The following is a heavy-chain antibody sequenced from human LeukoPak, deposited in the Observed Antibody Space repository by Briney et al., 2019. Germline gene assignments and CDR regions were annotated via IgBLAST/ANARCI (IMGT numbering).Heavy chain of an antibody. CDR2: TYYRSKWLS. J-gene: IGHJ4*02. CDR3: ARKGTVTTPFDY. Sequence: SQTLSLTCAISGDSVSRNSAAWNWIRQSPSRGLEWLGRTYYRSKWLSDYALSVKSRITIDADTSKNQFSLQLNSVTPEDTAVYYCARKGTVTTPFDYWGQGILVTVSS. CDR1: GDSVSRNSAA. D-gene: IGHD4-11*01. V-gene: IGHV6-1*01.